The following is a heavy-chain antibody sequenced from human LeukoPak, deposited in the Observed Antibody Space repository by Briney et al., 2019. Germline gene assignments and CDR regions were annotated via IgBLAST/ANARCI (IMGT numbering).Heavy chain of an antibody. Sequence: SETLSLTCTVSGGSVSSGSYYWSWIRQPPGKGLEWIGYIYYSGSTNYNPSLKSRVTISVDTSKNQFSLKLSSVTAADTAVYYCARGSYYGMDVWGKGTTVTVSS. J-gene: IGHJ6*04. V-gene: IGHV4-61*01. CDR3: ARGSYYGMDV. D-gene: IGHD2-15*01. CDR2: IYYSGST. CDR1: GGSVSSGSYY.